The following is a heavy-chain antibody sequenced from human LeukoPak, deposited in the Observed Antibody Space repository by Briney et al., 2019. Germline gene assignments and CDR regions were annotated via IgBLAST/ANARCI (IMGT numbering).Heavy chain of an antibody. CDR3: ARGGDIVLMVHENWFDP. CDR1: GFTFSDYW. D-gene: IGHD2-8*01. Sequence: GGSLRLSCAASGFTFSDYWMSWVRQAPGKGLEWVSSISSSSSYIYYADSVKGRFTISRDNAKNSLYLQMNSLRAEDTAVYYCARGGDIVLMVHENWFDPWGQGTLVTVSS. V-gene: IGHV3-21*01. CDR2: ISSSSSYI. J-gene: IGHJ5*02.